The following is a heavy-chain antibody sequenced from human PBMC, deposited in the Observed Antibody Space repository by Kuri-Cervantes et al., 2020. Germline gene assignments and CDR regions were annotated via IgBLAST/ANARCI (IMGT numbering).Heavy chain of an antibody. CDR1: GGSFSGYY. V-gene: IGHV4-34*01. J-gene: IGHJ5*02. CDR2: INHSGST. D-gene: IGHD3-16*01. Sequence: SETLSLTCAVYGGSFSGYYWSWIRQPPGKGLEWIGEINHSGSTNYNPSLKSRVTISVDTSKNQFSLKLSSVTAEDTAVYYCARGGLVDWFDPWGQGTLVTVSS. CDR3: ARGGLVDWFDP.